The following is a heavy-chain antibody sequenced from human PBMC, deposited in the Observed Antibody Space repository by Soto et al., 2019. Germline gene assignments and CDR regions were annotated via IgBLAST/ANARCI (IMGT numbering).Heavy chain of an antibody. CDR3: TRQEMVRGVIQLFHGYFDL. CDR1: GGSISSSSYY. V-gene: IGHV4-39*01. CDR2: IYYSGST. Sequence: QLQLQESGPGLVKPSETLSLTCAVSGGSISSSSYYWGWIRQPPGKGLEWIGSIYYSGSTYYNPSLKSRVTISIDTSKNQFSLKLSSVTAVDTAVYHCTRQEMVRGVIQLFHGYFDLWGRGTLVTVSS. J-gene: IGHJ2*01. D-gene: IGHD3-10*01.